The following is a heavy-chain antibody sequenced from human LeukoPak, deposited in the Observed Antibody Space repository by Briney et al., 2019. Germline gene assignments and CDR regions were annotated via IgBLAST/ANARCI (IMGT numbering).Heavy chain of an antibody. J-gene: IGHJ3*02. Sequence: GGSLRLSCAASGFTFSSYAMNWVRQAPGKGLEWVSAITGSGGSTYYADSVKGRFTISRDNTKNSLCLLMNSLRAEDTAVYYCARGGSRYSYVTGAFDIWGQGTLVTVSS. CDR3: ARGGSRYSYVTGAFDI. V-gene: IGHV3-23*01. CDR2: ITGSGGST. CDR1: GFTFSSYA. D-gene: IGHD5-18*01.